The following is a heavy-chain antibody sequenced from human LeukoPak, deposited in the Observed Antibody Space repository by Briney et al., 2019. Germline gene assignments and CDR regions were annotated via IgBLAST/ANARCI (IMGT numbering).Heavy chain of an antibody. J-gene: IGHJ4*02. D-gene: IGHD1-26*01. CDR2: ISESGDTT. CDR1: GFTFSNYA. Sequence: PGGSLRLSCAASGFTFSNYAMSLVRQAPGKGLEWVSSISESGDTTHYADSVKGRVTISRDNAQNTLYLQMNTLRAEDTALYYCAKQWVDCWGQGTLVTVSS. CDR3: AKQWVDC. V-gene: IGHV3-23*01.